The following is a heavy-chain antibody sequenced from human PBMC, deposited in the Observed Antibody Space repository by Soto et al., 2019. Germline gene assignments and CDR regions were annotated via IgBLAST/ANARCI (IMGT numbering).Heavy chain of an antibody. Sequence: GASVKVSCKASGYTFTSYYMHWVRQAPGQGLEWMGIINPSGGSTSYAQKFQGRVTMTRDTSTSTVYMELSSLRSEDTAVYYCARDYDTFGGDYYYGMDVWGQGTTVTVSS. D-gene: IGHD3-9*01. J-gene: IGHJ6*02. CDR3: ARDYDTFGGDYYYGMDV. CDR1: GYTFTSYY. CDR2: INPSGGST. V-gene: IGHV1-46*01.